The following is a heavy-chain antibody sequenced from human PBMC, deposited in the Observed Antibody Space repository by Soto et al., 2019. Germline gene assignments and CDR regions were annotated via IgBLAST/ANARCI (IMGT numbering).Heavy chain of an antibody. Sequence: GESLKISCKGSGCSFTSYWIGWVRQMPGKGLEWMGIIYPGDSDTRYSPSFQGQVTISADKSISTAYLQWSSLKASDTAMYYCARFGIKTGYYYYGMDVWGQGTTVTVS. V-gene: IGHV5-51*01. CDR2: IYPGDSDT. D-gene: IGHD3-16*01. CDR3: ARFGIKTGYYYYGMDV. J-gene: IGHJ6*02. CDR1: GCSFTSYW.